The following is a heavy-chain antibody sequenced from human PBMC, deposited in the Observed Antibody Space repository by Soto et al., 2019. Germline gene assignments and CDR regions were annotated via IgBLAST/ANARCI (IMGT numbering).Heavy chain of an antibody. Sequence: PSETLSLPCTVSGGSSSSGGYYRTWNRQHPGKGLEWIGYNYYSGITYYNPSLKSRVTISLDTSKNQFSLKLSSVTAADTAVYYCARGSSIAGLYYGMDVWGQGTTVTVSS. CDR2: NYYSGIT. V-gene: IGHV4-31*03. J-gene: IGHJ6*02. CDR3: ARGSSIAGLYYGMDV. CDR1: GGSSSSGGYY. D-gene: IGHD6-6*01.